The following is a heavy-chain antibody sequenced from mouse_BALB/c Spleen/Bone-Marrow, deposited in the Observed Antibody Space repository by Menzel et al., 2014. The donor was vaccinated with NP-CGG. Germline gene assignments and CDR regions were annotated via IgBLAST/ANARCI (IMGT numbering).Heavy chain of an antibody. CDR2: INPESNTI. D-gene: IGHD1-2*01. J-gene: IGHJ3*01. CDR3: ARLGYYGSFAY. V-gene: IGHV4-1*02. CDR1: GFDFSRYW. Sequence: EVMLVESGGGLVQPGGSLKLSCAASGFDFSRYWMSWVRQAPGKGLEWIGEINPESNTINYKPSLKDKFIISRDNAKNPLYLQMSKVRSEDTALYYCARLGYYGSFAYWGQGTLVTVSA.